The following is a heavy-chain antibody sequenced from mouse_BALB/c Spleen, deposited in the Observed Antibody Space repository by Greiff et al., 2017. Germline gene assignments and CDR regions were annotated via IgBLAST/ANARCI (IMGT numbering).Heavy chain of an antibody. CDR1: GYTFTSYW. Sequence: QLQQPGAELVKPGASVKLSCKASGYTFTSYWMHWVKQRPGQGLEWIGEINPSNGRTNYNEKFKSKATLTVDKSSSTAYMQLSSLTSEDSAVYYCARDGGNYFAYWGQGTLVTVSA. D-gene: IGHD2-1*01. J-gene: IGHJ3*01. CDR2: INPSNGRT. CDR3: ARDGGNYFAY. V-gene: IGHV1S81*02.